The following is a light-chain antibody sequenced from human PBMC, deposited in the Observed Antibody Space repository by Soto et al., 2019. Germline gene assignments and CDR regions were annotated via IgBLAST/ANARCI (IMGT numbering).Light chain of an antibody. CDR3: QSYDSSLSGRGV. Sequence: QSVLTQPPSVSGAPGQRVTISCTGSSSNIGAGYDVHWYQQLPGTAPKLLIYGNSNRPSGVPDRFSGSKSGTSASLAITGLQAVDEADYYCQSYDSSLSGRGVFGTGTKVTVL. CDR1: SSNIGAGYD. J-gene: IGLJ1*01. CDR2: GNS. V-gene: IGLV1-40*01.